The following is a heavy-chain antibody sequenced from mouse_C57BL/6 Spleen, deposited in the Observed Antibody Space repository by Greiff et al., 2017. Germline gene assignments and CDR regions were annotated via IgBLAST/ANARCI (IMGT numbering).Heavy chain of an antibody. CDR3: ARNRGGHDYDAFDY. CDR2: ISYSGST. D-gene: IGHD2-4*01. Sequence: EVMLVESGPGLAKPSQTLSLTCSVTGYSITSDYWNWIRKLPGNKLEYMGYISYSGSTYYNPSLKSRISITRDTSKNQYYLQLNSVTTEDTATYYCARNRGGHDYDAFDYWGQGTTRTVSS. J-gene: IGHJ2*01. CDR1: GYSITSDY. V-gene: IGHV3-8*01.